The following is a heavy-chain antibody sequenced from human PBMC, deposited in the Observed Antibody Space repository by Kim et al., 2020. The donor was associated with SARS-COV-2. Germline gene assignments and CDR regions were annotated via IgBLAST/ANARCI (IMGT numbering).Heavy chain of an antibody. J-gene: IGHJ5*02. D-gene: IGHD3-9*01. CDR2: ISAYNGNT. CDR3: ARDPYYDILTGYYSSWFDP. V-gene: IGHV1-18*01. CDR1: GYTFTSYG. Sequence: ASVKVSCKASGYTFTSYGISWVRQAPGQGLEWMGWISAYNGNTNYAQKLQGRVTMTTDTSTSTAYMELRSLRSDDTAVYYCARDPYYDILTGYYSSWFDPWGQGTLVTVSS.